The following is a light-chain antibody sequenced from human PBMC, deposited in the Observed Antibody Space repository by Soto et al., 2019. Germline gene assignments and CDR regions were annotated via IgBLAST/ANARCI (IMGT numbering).Light chain of an antibody. CDR1: SSDVGYYNY. V-gene: IGLV2-8*01. CDR3: SSYAGSLSWV. J-gene: IGLJ3*02. CDR2: EVS. Sequence: QSVLTQPTSASGSPGQSVTISCTGTSSDVGYYNYVSWYQQHPGKAPKLMIYEVSKRPSGVPDRFSGSKSGNTASLTVSGLQAEDEADYYCSSYAGSLSWVFGGGTKVTVL.